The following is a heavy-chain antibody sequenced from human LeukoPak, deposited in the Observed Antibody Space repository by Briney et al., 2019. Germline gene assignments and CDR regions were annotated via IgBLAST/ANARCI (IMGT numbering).Heavy chain of an antibody. CDR3: ARVGVTHAFDS. V-gene: IGHV1-3*03. CDR1: GYTFANYV. CDR2: INAGNGNT. J-gene: IGHJ4*02. Sequence: GASVKVSCKASGYTFANYVIHWVRQAPGQRLEWMGWINAGNGNTKYSQEFQGRITITRDTSASTVYMELSSLTSEDMAVYFCARVGVTHAFDSWGQGTLLTVSS. D-gene: IGHD2-21*02.